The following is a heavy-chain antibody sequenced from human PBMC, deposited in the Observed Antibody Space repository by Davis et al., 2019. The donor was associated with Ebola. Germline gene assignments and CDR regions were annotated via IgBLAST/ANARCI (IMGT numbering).Heavy chain of an antibody. CDR2: IWYDGSFQ. D-gene: IGHD1-14*01. Sequence: GESLKISCAASGFRFNTYGMHWVRQAPGKGLEWLAVIWYDGSFQFFADSMKGRFTISRDNSRNTLFLQMNSLRVEDTAVYYCARDPAIGKPLSTFDVWGQGTMVTVSA. CDR1: GFRFNTYG. CDR3: ARDPAIGKPLSTFDV. J-gene: IGHJ3*01. V-gene: IGHV3-33*01.